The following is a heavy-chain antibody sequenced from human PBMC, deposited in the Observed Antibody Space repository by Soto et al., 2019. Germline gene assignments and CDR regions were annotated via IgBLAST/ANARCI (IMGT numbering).Heavy chain of an antibody. D-gene: IGHD2-15*01. Sequence: LRLSCVASGIPFGSRAMSWVRQAPGEGLEWVSTITDTGGDTKYADSVRGRFTMSRDNSKKTLYLQMNSLRVEDSALYYCARGSTDSYPASRIFDFWGRGTLVTVSS. CDR3: ARGSTDSYPASRIFDF. CDR2: ITDTGGDT. V-gene: IGHV3-23*01. J-gene: IGHJ4*02. CDR1: GIPFGSRA.